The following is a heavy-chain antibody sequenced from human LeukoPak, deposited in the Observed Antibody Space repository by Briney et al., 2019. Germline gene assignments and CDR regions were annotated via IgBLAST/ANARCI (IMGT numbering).Heavy chain of an antibody. V-gene: IGHV1-2*02. CDR3: ARVGWGVAADLRY. CDR2: INPNSGGT. J-gene: IGHJ4*02. D-gene: IGHD6-25*01. CDR1: GYTFTGYY. Sequence: ASVKVSCKASGYTFTGYYIHWVRQAPGQGLDWMGWINPNSGGTNYAQKFQGRVTMTRDTSISTAYMELSRLRSDDTAVYYCARVGWGVAADLRYWGQETLVTVSS.